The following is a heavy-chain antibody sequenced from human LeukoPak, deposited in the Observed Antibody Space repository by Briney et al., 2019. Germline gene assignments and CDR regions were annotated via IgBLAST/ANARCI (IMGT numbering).Heavy chain of an antibody. J-gene: IGHJ3*02. CDR1: GFTFRSYW. CDR2: INSDARNT. V-gene: IGHV3-74*01. Sequence: GVSLRLSCAASGFTFRSYWMYWVRQARGKGLVWVSRINSDARNTNYADSVQGRFTISRDNAKNTLYLQMNSLRVEDTAVYYCASGIGVGDSFDIWGQGTMVTVSS. CDR3: ASGIGVGDSFDI. D-gene: IGHD3-3*01.